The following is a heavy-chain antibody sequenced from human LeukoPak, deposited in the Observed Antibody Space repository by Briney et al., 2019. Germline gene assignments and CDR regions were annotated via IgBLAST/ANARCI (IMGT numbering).Heavy chain of an antibody. D-gene: IGHD3-10*01. V-gene: IGHV4-59*12. Sequence: SETLSLTCTVSGGSISSYYWSWIRQPPGKGLEWIGYIYYSGTTYYNPSLKSRVTISVDRSKNQFSLKLSSVTAADTAVYYCARGRVPGYYFDYWGQGTLVTVSS. J-gene: IGHJ4*02. CDR1: GGSISSYY. CDR3: ARGRVPGYYFDY. CDR2: IYYSGTT.